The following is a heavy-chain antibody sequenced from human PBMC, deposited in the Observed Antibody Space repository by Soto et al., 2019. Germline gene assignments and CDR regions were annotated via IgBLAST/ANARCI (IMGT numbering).Heavy chain of an antibody. CDR2: INHSGST. CDR3: ARRWSYYYGMDV. J-gene: IGHJ6*02. Sequence: NPSETLSLTCAVYGGSFSGYYWSWIRQPPGKGLEWIGEINHSGSTNYNPSLKSRVTISVDTSKNQFSLKLSSVTAADTAVYYCARRWSYYYGMDVWRQGTTVTVSS. D-gene: IGHD2-15*01. CDR1: GGSFSGYY. V-gene: IGHV4-34*01.